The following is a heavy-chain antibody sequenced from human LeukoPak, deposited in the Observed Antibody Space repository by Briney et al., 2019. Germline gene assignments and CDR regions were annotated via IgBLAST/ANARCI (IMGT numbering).Heavy chain of an antibody. J-gene: IGHJ3*02. V-gene: IGHV3-7*01. D-gene: IGHD6-6*01. Sequence: GSLRLSCAASGFTFSGHWMSWVRQAPGKGLEWVASIRQDGSEKHYVDSVEGRFTISRDNAKNSLHLQMNSLRAEDTAVCYCAKGSSRPPNAFDIWGQGTLVTVSS. CDR1: GFTFSGHW. CDR3: AKGSSRPPNAFDI. CDR2: IRQDGSEK.